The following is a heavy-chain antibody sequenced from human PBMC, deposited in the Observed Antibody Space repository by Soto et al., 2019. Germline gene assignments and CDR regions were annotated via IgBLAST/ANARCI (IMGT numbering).Heavy chain of an antibody. D-gene: IGHD1-26*01. Sequence: SETLSLTCTVSGGSISSGDYYWSWIRQPPGKGLEWIGYIYYSGSTYYNPSLKSRVTISVDTSKNQFSLKLSSVTAADTAVYYCARWADSGSYFDYWCQGTLVTVSS. CDR1: GGSISSGDYY. J-gene: IGHJ4*02. CDR2: IYYSGST. CDR3: ARWADSGSYFDY. V-gene: IGHV4-30-4*01.